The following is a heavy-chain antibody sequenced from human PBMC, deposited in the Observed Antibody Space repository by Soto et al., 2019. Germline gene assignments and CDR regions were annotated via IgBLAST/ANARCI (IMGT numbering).Heavy chain of an antibody. V-gene: IGHV3-9*01. J-gene: IGHJ3*02. Sequence: PGGSLRLSCAASGFTFDDYAMHWVRQAPGKGLEWVSGISWNSGNIGYADSVKGRFTISRDNAKNSLFLQMNSLRAEDTALYYCTKDRNNHYNTGGVSDIWGQGTMVTVSS. CDR2: ISWNSGNI. D-gene: IGHD3-16*01. CDR1: GFTFDDYA. CDR3: TKDRNNHYNTGGVSDI.